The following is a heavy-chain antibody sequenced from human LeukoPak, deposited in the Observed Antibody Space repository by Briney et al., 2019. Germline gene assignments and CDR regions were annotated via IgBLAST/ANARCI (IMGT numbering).Heavy chain of an antibody. D-gene: IGHD2-21*02. CDR1: GFTVSSNY. Sequence: GGALRLSCAASGFTVSSNYMSWVRQAPGKGLEWVSVIHSGGSTYYADSVKGRFTISRDNSKNTLYLQMNSLRAEDTAVYYCARVVPSTAYCGGDCYAPGAFDIWGQGTMVSVSS. V-gene: IGHV3-53*01. CDR2: IHSGGST. CDR3: ARVVPSTAYCGGDCYAPGAFDI. J-gene: IGHJ3*02.